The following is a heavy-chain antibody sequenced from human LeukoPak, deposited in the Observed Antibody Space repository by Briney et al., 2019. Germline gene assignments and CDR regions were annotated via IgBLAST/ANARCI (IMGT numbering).Heavy chain of an antibody. CDR2: IDPSDSYT. CDR1: GYSFPTYW. J-gene: IGHJ4*02. V-gene: IGHV5-10-1*01. CDR3: ARSSDSSGFPDLNY. Sequence: GESLKISCKGSGYSFPTYWIVWLRQMPGKGLEWMGRIDPSDSYTNYSPSFQGHVTISADKSISTAYLQWSSLKASDTAMYYCARSSDSSGFPDLNYWGQGTLVTVSS. D-gene: IGHD3-22*01.